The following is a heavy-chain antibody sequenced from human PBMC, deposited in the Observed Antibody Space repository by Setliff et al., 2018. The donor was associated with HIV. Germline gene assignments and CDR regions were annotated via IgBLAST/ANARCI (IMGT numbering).Heavy chain of an antibody. Sequence: TLSLTCAVYGGSFSGYYWSWIRQPPGKGLEWIGEINHSGSTNYNPSLKSRVTISVDTSRDQFSLQLTSVTAADTAVYYCARAPPGIQNDAFDVWGRGTMVTVSS. CDR2: INHSGST. CDR1: GGSFSGYY. J-gene: IGHJ3*01. CDR3: ARAPPGIQNDAFDV. V-gene: IGHV4-34*01.